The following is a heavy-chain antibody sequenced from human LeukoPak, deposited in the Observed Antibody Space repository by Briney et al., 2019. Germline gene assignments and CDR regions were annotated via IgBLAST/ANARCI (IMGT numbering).Heavy chain of an antibody. J-gene: IGHJ6*03. CDR3: AKDSLDCSSTSCYTPYYYYYMDV. D-gene: IGHD2-2*02. CDR2: ISYDGSNK. Sequence: PGGSLRLSCAASGFTFSNAWMSWVRQAPGKGLEWVAVISYDGSNKYYADSVKGRFTISRDNSKNTLYLQMNSLRAEDTAVYYCAKDSLDCSSTSCYTPYYYYYMDVWGKGTTVTVSS. V-gene: IGHV3-30*18. CDR1: GFTFSNAW.